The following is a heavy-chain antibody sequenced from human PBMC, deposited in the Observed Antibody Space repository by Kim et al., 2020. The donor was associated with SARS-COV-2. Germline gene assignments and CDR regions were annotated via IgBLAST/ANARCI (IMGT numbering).Heavy chain of an antibody. J-gene: IGHJ4*02. V-gene: IGHV1-24*01. CDR2: FDPEDGET. Sequence: ASVKVSCKVSGYTLTELSMHWVRQAPGKGLEWMGGFDPEDGETIYAQKFQGRVTMTEDTSTDTAYMELSSLRSEDTAVYYCATLPEATTPAKRFDYWGQGTLVTVSS. CDR3: ATLPEATTPAKRFDY. D-gene: IGHD5-12*01. CDR1: GYTLTELS.